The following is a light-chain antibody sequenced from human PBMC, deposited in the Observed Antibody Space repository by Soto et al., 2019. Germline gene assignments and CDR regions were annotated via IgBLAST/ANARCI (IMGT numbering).Light chain of an antibody. Sequence: QSALTQPASVSGSPGQSVTISCTGTSNDVGFYDLVSWYQQYPGKAPKLIIYEGSRWPSGVSNRFSGSKSGNTAYLTITGLQAEDEAAYYCCAYAGSVTLFVFPAGTKVTVL. CDR3: CAYAGSVTLFV. CDR1: SNDVGFYDL. V-gene: IGLV2-23*01. CDR2: EGS. J-gene: IGLJ1*01.